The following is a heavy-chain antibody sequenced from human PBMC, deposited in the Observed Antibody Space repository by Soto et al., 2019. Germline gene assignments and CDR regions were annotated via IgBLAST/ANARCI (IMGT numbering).Heavy chain of an antibody. CDR3: AKGSGSGWFGELHPPTGEYFQH. V-gene: IGHV3-23*01. CDR2: ISGSGGST. Sequence: GGFLRLSCAASGFTFSSYAMSWVRQAPGKGLEWVSAISGSGGSTYYADSVKGRFTISRDNSKNTLYLQMNSLRAEDTAVYYCAKGSGSGWFGELHPPTGEYFQHWGQGTLVTVSS. CDR1: GFTFSSYA. D-gene: IGHD3-10*01. J-gene: IGHJ1*01.